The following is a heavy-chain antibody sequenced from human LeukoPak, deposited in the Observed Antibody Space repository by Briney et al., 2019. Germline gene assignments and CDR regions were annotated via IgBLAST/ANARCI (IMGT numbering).Heavy chain of an antibody. V-gene: IGHV4-4*07. CDR1: GVSISSYY. J-gene: IGHJ5*02. CDR2: IYSSGTI. D-gene: IGHD3-10*01. CDR3: TRDSGTTGEVKFDP. Sequence: ETLSLTCTVSGVSISSYYWSWIRQPAGKGLEWIGRIYSSGTITYNPSLQSRVTMSVDTSKNEFSLKMSSVTAADTAVYYCTRDSGTTGEVKFDPWGQGTLVAVSS.